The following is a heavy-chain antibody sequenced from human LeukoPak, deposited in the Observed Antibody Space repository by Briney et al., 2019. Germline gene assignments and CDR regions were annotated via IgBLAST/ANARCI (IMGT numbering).Heavy chain of an antibody. D-gene: IGHD6-6*01. CDR3: ARSALLPSSSRFFYYYYYMDV. CDR2: IIPIFGTA. Sequence: ASVKASCKASGGTFSSYAISWVRQAPGQGLEWMGGIIPIFGTANYAQKFQGRVTITTDESTSTAYMELSSLRSEDTAVYYCARSALLPSSSRFFYYYYYMDVWGKGTTVTVSS. J-gene: IGHJ6*03. V-gene: IGHV1-69*05. CDR1: GGTFSSYA.